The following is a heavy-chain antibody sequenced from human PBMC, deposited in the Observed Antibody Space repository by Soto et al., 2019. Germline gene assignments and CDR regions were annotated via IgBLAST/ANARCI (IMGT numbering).Heavy chain of an antibody. D-gene: IGHD3-3*01. Sequence: SETLSLTCTFSGGSISSYYWSLIRQPPGKGLEWIGYIYYSGSTNYNPSLKSRVTISVDTSKDQFSLKLSSVTAADTAVYYCARSYDSWSGYYPRFDPWGQGTLVTVSS. J-gene: IGHJ5*02. CDR2: IYYSGST. V-gene: IGHV4-59*01. CDR1: GGSISSYY. CDR3: ARSYDSWSGYYPRFDP.